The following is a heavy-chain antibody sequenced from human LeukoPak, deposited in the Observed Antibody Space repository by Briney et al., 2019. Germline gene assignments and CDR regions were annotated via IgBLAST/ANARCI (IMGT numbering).Heavy chain of an antibody. V-gene: IGHV4-59*01. D-gene: IGHD4-23*01. Sequence: SETLSLTCTVPGGSISSYYWSWIRQPPGKGLGWHGYIYYSGSTNDNPSLKSRVTISVDTSKNQFSLKLSSVTAADTAVYYCARDHVGDYGGNSFPAFDYWGQGTLVTVSS. CDR2: IYYSGST. CDR1: GGSISSYY. CDR3: ARDHVGDYGGNSFPAFDY. J-gene: IGHJ4*02.